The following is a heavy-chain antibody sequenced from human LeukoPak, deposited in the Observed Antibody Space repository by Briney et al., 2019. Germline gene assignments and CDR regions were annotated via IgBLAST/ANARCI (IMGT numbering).Heavy chain of an antibody. D-gene: IGHD2-2*01. CDR1: GFTFGNSW. CDR3: ARDLLNDEGSSYFFDQ. CDR2: ISESSDRI. Sequence: GGSLRLSCAASGFTFGNSWVHWVRQAPGKGLEWVSYISESSDRIYHADSVKGRFTISRDNAKNSLYLQMDSLRAEDTAVYYCARDLLNDEGSSYFFDQWGQGTLVTVSS. V-gene: IGHV3-48*04. J-gene: IGHJ4*02.